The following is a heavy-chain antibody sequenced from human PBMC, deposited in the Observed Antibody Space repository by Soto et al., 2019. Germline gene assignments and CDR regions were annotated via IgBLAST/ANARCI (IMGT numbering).Heavy chain of an antibody. V-gene: IGHV1-69*12. J-gene: IGHJ6*02. Sequence: QVQLEQSGAEVKKPGSSVKVSCKASGGTFRTSAISWVRQAPGQGLEWMGGIMPIFRTPDYAQKFQGRVIMTADEFTGTAYMELSGLRSDDTAVYYCARDKDRPQLGGNYYYILDVWGQGTTITVSS. CDR2: IMPIFRTP. CDR3: ARDKDRPQLGGNYYYILDV. D-gene: IGHD3-3*02. CDR1: GGTFRTSA.